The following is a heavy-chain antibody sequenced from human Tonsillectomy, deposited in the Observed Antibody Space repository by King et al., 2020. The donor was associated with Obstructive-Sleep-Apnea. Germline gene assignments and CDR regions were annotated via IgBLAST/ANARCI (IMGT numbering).Heavy chain of an antibody. V-gene: IGHV3-53*04. Sequence: VQLVESGGGLVQPGGSLRLSCAASGFTVSSNYMSWVRQAPGKGLEWVSVIYSGGSTYYADSVKGRFTISRHNSKNTLYLQMNSLRAEDTAVYYCARDLGIAADNDAFDIWGQGTMVTGSS. J-gene: IGHJ3*02. D-gene: IGHD6-13*01. CDR2: IYSGGST. CDR3: ARDLGIAADNDAFDI. CDR1: GFTVSSNY.